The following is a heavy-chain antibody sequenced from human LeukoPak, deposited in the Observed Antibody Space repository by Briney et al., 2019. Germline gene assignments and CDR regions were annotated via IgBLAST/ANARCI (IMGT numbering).Heavy chain of an antibody. J-gene: IGHJ4*02. Sequence: GGSLRLSCAASGFTFSSYWMSWVRQAPGKGLEWVANIKEDGSEKNYVDSVKGRFTISRDKAKNSLYLQMNSLRVEDTAIYYCARDTPSGSYYFDYWGQGILVTVSS. D-gene: IGHD1-26*01. CDR3: ARDTPSGSYYFDY. CDR2: IKEDGSEK. CDR1: GFTFSSYW. V-gene: IGHV3-7*01.